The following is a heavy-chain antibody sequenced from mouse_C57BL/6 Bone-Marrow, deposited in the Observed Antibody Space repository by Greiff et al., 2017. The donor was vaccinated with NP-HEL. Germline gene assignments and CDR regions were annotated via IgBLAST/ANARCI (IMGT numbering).Heavy chain of an antibody. CDR1: GYTFTSYG. J-gene: IGHJ2*01. CDR3: SRDAYYFDY. CDR2: IYPRSGNT. V-gene: IGHV1-81*01. Sequence: QVQLQQSGAELARPGASVKLSCKASGYTFTSYGISWVKQRTGQGLEWIGEIYPRSGNTYSNEKFKGKATLTADKSSSTAYMELRSLTSEDSAVYFCSRDAYYFDYWGQGTTLTGSS.